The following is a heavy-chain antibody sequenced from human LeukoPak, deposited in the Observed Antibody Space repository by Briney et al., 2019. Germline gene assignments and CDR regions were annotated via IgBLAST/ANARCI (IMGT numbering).Heavy chain of an antibody. CDR1: GFTFDDYA. CDR3: AKDRDWNDALDY. V-gene: IGHV3-9*01. Sequence: PGGSLRLSCAASGFTFDDYAMHWVRQAPGKGLEWVSGISRNSGSIGYADSVKGRFTISRDNAKNSLYLQMNSLRAEDTALYYCAKDRDWNDALDYWGQGTLVTVSS. J-gene: IGHJ4*02. CDR2: ISRNSGSI. D-gene: IGHD1-1*01.